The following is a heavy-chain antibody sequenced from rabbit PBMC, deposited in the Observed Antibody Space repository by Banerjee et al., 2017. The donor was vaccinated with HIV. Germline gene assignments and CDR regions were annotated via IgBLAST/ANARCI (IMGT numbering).Heavy chain of an antibody. J-gene: IGHJ4*01. CDR1: GSTLSRYY. V-gene: IGHV1S45*01. D-gene: IGHD6-1*01. Sequence: QQQLEESGGGLVKPEGSLTLSCKASGSTLSRYYICWVRQAPGKGLEWIACIGTGSGTTYYATWAKGRFTISKTSSTVTLQMTSLTAADTATYFCARDLTTGDDYAFNLWGQGTLVTVS. CDR2: IGTGSGTT. CDR3: ARDLTTGDDYAFNL.